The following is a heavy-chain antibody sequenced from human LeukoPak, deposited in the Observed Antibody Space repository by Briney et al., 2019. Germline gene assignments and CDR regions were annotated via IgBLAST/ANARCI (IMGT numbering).Heavy chain of an antibody. D-gene: IGHD3-22*01. CDR3: ARGSYNYYDSSGRAFDI. Sequence: SQTLSLTCTVSGGSISGGSYYWSWIRQPAGKGLEWIGRIYTSGSTNYNPSLKSRVTISVDTSKNQFSLKLSSVTAADTAVYYCARGSYNYYDSSGRAFDIWGQGTMVTVSS. J-gene: IGHJ3*02. V-gene: IGHV4-61*02. CDR1: GGSISGGSYY. CDR2: IYTSGST.